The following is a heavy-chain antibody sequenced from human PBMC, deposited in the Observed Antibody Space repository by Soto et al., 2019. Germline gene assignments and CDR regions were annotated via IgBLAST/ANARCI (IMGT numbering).Heavy chain of an antibody. CDR3: ARDWVATITDNNYGMDV. D-gene: IGHD5-12*01. V-gene: IGHV3-33*01. J-gene: IGHJ6*02. CDR1: GFTFSSYG. CDR2: IWYDGSNK. Sequence: QVQLVESGGGVVQPGRSLRLSCAASGFTFSSYGMHWVRQAPGKGLEWVAVIWYDGSNKYYADSVKGRFTISRDNSKNTLYLQMNSLRAEDTAVYYCARDWVATITDNNYGMDVWGQGTTVTVSS.